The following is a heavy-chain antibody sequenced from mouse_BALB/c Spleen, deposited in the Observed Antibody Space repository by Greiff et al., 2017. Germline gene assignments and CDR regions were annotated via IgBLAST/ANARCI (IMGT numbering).Heavy chain of an antibody. Sequence: AQLHHPGAELVRPGASVKLSCKASGYTFTSYWINWVKQRPGQGLEWIGNIYPSDSYTNYNQKFKDKATLTVDKSSSTAYMQLSSPTSEDSAVYYCTRGYSSYYAMDYWGQGTSVTVSS. CDR2: IYPSDSYT. D-gene: IGHD1-2*01. CDR3: TRGYSSYYAMDY. CDR1: GYTFTSYW. V-gene: IGHV1-69*02. J-gene: IGHJ4*01.